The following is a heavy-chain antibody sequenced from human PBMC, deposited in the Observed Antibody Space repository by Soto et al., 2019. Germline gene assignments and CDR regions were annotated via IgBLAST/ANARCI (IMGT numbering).Heavy chain of an antibody. J-gene: IGHJ5*02. Sequence: GGSLSLSCAVSGFSVIDAWMRWVRQTPGKGLEWVGHITDKTDGGITDYTAPVKGRFIISRDDSKNTLDLEMNNLNTEDTGVYYCTTEGGYSSSPWWFDPWGPGTLVTVSS. V-gene: IGHV3-15*01. CDR2: ITDKTDGGIT. CDR3: TTEGGYSSSPWWFDP. CDR1: GFSVIDAW. D-gene: IGHD5-18*01.